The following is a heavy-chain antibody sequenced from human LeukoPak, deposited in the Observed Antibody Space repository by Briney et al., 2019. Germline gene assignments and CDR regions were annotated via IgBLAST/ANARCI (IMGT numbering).Heavy chain of an antibody. Sequence: SSETLSLTCTVSGGSISSGDYYWSWIRQPPGKGLEWIGYIYYSGSTYYNPSLKSRVTISVDTSKNQFSLKLSSVTAADTAVYYCARDMVRGVNGMDVWGRGTTVAVSS. CDR1: GGSISSGDYY. CDR3: ARDMVRGVNGMDV. V-gene: IGHV4-30-4*01. CDR2: IYYSGST. J-gene: IGHJ6*02. D-gene: IGHD3-10*01.